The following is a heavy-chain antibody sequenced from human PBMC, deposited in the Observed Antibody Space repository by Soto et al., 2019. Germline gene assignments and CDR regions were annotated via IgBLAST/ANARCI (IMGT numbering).Heavy chain of an antibody. CDR3: ARLVFFLIAAADPRPYYFDY. CDR2: IYYSGST. D-gene: IGHD6-13*01. CDR1: GGSISSSSYY. V-gene: IGHV4-39*01. Sequence: SETLSLTCTVSGGSISSSSYYWGWIRQPPGKGLEWIGSIYYSGSTYYNPSLKSRVTISVDASKNQFSLKLSPVTAADTAVYYCARLVFFLIAAADPRPYYFDYWGQGTLVTVSS. J-gene: IGHJ4*02.